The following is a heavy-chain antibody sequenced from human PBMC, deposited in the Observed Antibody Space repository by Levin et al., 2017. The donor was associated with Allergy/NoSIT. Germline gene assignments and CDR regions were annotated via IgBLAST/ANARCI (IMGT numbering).Heavy chain of an antibody. CDR2: MNPYSGHT. CDR1: GYTFTNSE. D-gene: IGHD3-16*01. J-gene: IGHJ5*02. Sequence: VASVKVSCKASGYTFTNSEIKWVRQATGQGLEWMGWMNPYSGHTGYAQKFQGRVTMTRDTSISTAYMELDSLTSEDTAVYYCARGRLLTSSYWFDPWGQGTLVTVSS. CDR3: ARGRLLTSSYWFDP. V-gene: IGHV1-8*01.